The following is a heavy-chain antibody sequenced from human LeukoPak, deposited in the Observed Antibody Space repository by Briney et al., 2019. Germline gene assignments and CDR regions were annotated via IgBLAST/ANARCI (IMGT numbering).Heavy chain of an antibody. Sequence: PGGPLRLSCAASGFTVSSNYMSWVRQAPGKGLEWVSVIYSGGSTYYADSVKGRFTISRDNSKNTLYLQMNSLRAEDTAVYYCARDSSGYYLPAFDIWGQGTMVTVSS. CDR1: GFTVSSNY. J-gene: IGHJ3*02. CDR2: IYSGGST. CDR3: ARDSSGYYLPAFDI. D-gene: IGHD3-22*01. V-gene: IGHV3-53*01.